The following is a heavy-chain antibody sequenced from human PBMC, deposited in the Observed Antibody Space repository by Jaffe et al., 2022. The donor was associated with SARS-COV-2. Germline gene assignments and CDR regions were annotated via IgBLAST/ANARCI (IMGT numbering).Heavy chain of an antibody. CDR1: GFTFSSYA. Sequence: EVQLLESGGGLVQPGGSLRLSCAASGFTFSSYAMSWVRQAPGKGLEWVSAISGSGGSTYYADSVKGRFTISRDNSKNTLYLQMNSLRAEDTAVYYCAKAYYYDSSGYYHYYYGMDVWGQGTTVTVSS. CDR3: AKAYYYDSSGYYHYYYGMDV. J-gene: IGHJ6*02. D-gene: IGHD3-22*01. V-gene: IGHV3-23*01. CDR2: ISGSGGST.